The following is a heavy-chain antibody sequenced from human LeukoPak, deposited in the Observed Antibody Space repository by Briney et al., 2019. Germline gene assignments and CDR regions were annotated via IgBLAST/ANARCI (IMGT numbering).Heavy chain of an antibody. Sequence: SETLSLTCTVSGGSISSSPYYWGWIRQPPGKGLEWIGHIYTSGSTNYNPSLKSRVTMSVDTSKNQFSLKLSSVTAADTAVYYCARGGLHSGSWAYWGQGTLVTVSS. V-gene: IGHV4-61*05. CDR3: ARGGLHSGSWAY. CDR2: IYTSGST. J-gene: IGHJ4*02. CDR1: GGSISSSPYY. D-gene: IGHD2-15*01.